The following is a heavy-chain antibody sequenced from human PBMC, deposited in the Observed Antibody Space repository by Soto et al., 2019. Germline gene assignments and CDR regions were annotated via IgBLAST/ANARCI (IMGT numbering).Heavy chain of an antibody. CDR2: ISGSGSST. CDR1: GFTFSSYA. V-gene: IGHV3-23*01. D-gene: IGHD3-3*01. J-gene: IGHJ4*02. CDR3: AKVVYYDFWSGYLKYYFDY. Sequence: WGSLRLSCAASGFTFSSYAMSWVRQAPGKGLEWVSAISGSGSSTYYADSVKGRFTISRDNSKNTLYLQMNSLRAEDAAVYYCAKVVYYDFWSGYLKYYFDYWGQGTLVTVSS.